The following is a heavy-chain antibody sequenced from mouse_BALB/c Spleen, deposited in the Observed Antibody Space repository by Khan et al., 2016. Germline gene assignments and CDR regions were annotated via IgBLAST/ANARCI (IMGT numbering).Heavy chain of an antibody. D-gene: IGHD1-2*01. Sequence: QVQLQQSGTELPRPGASVKLSCKASGYTFTDYYLHWVKQRPGQGLEWIGEIFPGSGITYYNEKFKGKASLTADTSSSTAYMQLISLTSEDAAVYFCARAYCGYFAMDYWGHGASVTVSS. CDR1: GYTFTDYY. V-gene: IGHV1-77*01. J-gene: IGHJ4*01. CDR3: ARAYCGYFAMDY. CDR2: IFPGSGIT.